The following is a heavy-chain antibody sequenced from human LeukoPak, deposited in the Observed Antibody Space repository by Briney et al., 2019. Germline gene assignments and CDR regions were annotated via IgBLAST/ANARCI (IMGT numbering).Heavy chain of an antibody. J-gene: IGHJ4*02. D-gene: IGHD3-10*01. V-gene: IGHV3-53*01. CDR1: GFTVSSNY. CDR2: IYSGGST. CDR3: AKLTFGSGSYYLPPPPSFDY. Sequence: GGSLRRSCAASGFTVSSNYMSWVRQAPGKGLEWVSVIYSGGSTYYADSVKGRFTISRDNSKNTLYLQMNSLRAEDTAVYYCAKLTFGSGSYYLPPPPSFDYWGQGTLVTVSS.